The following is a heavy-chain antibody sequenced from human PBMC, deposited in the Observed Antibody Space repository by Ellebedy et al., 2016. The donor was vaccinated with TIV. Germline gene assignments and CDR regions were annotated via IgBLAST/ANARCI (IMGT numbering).Heavy chain of an antibody. J-gene: IGHJ4*02. Sequence: GESLKIPCAASGFTFSDYGIHWVRHAPGKGLEWVAVISHDGVNKHYADSVKGRFTISRDNSKNTLYLQMNSLRPEDTAVYYCASGWGKFDYWGQGTLVTVSS. CDR1: GFTFSDYG. D-gene: IGHD3-16*01. CDR3: ASGWGKFDY. CDR2: ISHDGVNK. V-gene: IGHV3-30*03.